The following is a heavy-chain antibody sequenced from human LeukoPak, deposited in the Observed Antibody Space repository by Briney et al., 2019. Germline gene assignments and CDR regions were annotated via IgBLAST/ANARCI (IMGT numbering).Heavy chain of an antibody. V-gene: IGHV1-8*03. CDR3: ARGSSYSGSLDDAFDI. CDR2: MNPHSGNT. D-gene: IGHD1-26*01. Sequence: GASVKVSCKASGYTFSNFDINWVRQATGQGLEWMGWMNPHSGNTGYAQKFQGRVTITRNTSISTAYMELSSLRSEDTAVYYCARGSSYSGSLDDAFDIWGQGTMVTVSS. J-gene: IGHJ3*02. CDR1: GYTFSNFD.